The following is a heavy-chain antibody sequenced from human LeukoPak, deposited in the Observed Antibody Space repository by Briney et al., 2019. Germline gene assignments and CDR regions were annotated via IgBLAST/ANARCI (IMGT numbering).Heavy chain of an antibody. Sequence: GESLKISCEAPGYSFTNYWIGWVRQVPGKGLEWMGIIYPDDSESKYSPSFQGQVTISADKSISTAYLQWSSLKASDTAMYYCARFRDSSGYYYLIWGQGTLVTVSS. CDR3: ARFRDSSGYYYLI. CDR2: IYPDDSES. J-gene: IGHJ4*02. V-gene: IGHV5-51*01. CDR1: GYSFTNYW. D-gene: IGHD3-22*01.